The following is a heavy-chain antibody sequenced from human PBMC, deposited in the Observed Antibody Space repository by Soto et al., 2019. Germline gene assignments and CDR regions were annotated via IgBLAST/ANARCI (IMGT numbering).Heavy chain of an antibody. CDR1: RFTFGDYW. D-gene: IGHD3-16*02. Sequence: GRSLRLSCAVARFTFGDYWMSWVRQPPGKGLEWISNIKQDGSDRNYADSVKGRFTISRENADNSMYLQMNSLRAEDTAVYYCASLSYGQLRYFDNWGQGTLVTGSS. CDR3: ASLSYGQLRYFDN. J-gene: IGHJ4*02. CDR2: IKQDGSDR. V-gene: IGHV3-7*01.